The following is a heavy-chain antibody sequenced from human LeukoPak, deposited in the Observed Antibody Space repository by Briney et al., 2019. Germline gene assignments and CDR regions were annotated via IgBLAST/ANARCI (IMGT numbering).Heavy chain of an antibody. CDR1: GFTFSSYW. CDR2: IKQDGSEK. Sequence: TGGSLRLSCAASGFTFSSYWMSWVRQAPGKGLEWVANIKQDGSEKYYVDSVKGRFTISRDNAKNSLYLQMNSLRAEDTAVYYCATSPYYGGNPFDYWGQGTLVTVSS. CDR3: ATSPYYGGNPFDY. V-gene: IGHV3-7*01. J-gene: IGHJ4*02. D-gene: IGHD4-23*01.